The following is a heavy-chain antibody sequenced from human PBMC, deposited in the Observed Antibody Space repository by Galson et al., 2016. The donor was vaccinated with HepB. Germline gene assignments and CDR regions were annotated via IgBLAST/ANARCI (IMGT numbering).Heavy chain of an antibody. CDR1: GFTFSPYT. Sequence: SLRLSCAASGFTFSPYTMNWVRQAPGKGLEWVSSISSSSTYIYYSDSVKGRFTISRDSAKNSLYLQMNSLRAEDTAVYYCARDLYYYDSSGNSFDYWGQGTLVTVSS. J-gene: IGHJ4*02. CDR2: ISSSSTYI. D-gene: IGHD3-22*01. CDR3: ARDLYYYDSSGNSFDY. V-gene: IGHV3-21*01.